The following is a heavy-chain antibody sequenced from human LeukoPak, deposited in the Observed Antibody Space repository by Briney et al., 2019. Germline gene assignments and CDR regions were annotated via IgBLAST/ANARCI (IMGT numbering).Heavy chain of an antibody. CDR2: IRYDGSNK. CDR3: AKEGGDYGGKGYYYYYMDV. CDR1: GFTFSSYG. J-gene: IGHJ6*03. D-gene: IGHD4-23*01. V-gene: IGHV3-30*02. Sequence: GGSLRPSCAASGFTFSSYGMHWVRQAPGKGLEWVAFIRYDGSNKYYADSVKGRFTISRDNSKNTLYLQMNSLRAEDTAVYYCAKEGGDYGGKGYYYYYMDVWGKGTTVTVSS.